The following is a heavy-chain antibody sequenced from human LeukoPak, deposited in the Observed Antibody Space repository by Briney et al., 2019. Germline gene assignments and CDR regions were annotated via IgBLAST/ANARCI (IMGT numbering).Heavy chain of an antibody. J-gene: IGHJ4*02. D-gene: IGHD3-9*01. V-gene: IGHV4-34*01. CDR1: GGSFSGYY. CDR2: INHSGST. Sequence: SETLSLTCAVYGGSFSGYYWSWIRQPPGKGLEWIGEINHSGSTNYNPSLKSRVTISVDTSKNQFSLKLSSVTAAATAVYYCASFDGNINLYGVFEYWGQGTLVTVSS. CDR3: ASFDGNINLYGVFEY.